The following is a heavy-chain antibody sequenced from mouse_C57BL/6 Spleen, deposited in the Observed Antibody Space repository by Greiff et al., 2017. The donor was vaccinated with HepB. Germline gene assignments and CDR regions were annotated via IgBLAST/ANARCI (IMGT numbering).Heavy chain of an antibody. CDR1: GYTFTSYW. J-gene: IGHJ4*01. D-gene: IGHD1-1*01. CDR3: ARSFITTVRYYAMDY. Sequence: VQLQQPGAELVKPGASVKLSCKASGYTFTSYWMQWVKQRPGQGLEWIGEIDPSDSYTNYNQKFKGKATLTVDTSSSTAYMQLSSLTSEDSAVYYCARSFITTVRYYAMDYWGQGTSVTVSS. V-gene: IGHV1-50*01. CDR2: IDPSDSYT.